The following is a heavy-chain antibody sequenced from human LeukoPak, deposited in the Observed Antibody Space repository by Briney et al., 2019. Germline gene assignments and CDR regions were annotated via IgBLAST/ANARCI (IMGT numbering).Heavy chain of an antibody. CDR2: IISIFGTA. J-gene: IGHJ5*02. Sequence: ASVKVSCKASGGTFSSYAISWVRQAPGQGLEWMGGIISIFGTANYAQKFQGRVTITADESTSTAYMELSSLRSEDTAVYYCARVFGGIAGNWFDPWGQGTLVTVSS. CDR1: GGTFSSYA. CDR3: ARVFGGIAGNWFDP. V-gene: IGHV1-69*13. D-gene: IGHD6-13*01.